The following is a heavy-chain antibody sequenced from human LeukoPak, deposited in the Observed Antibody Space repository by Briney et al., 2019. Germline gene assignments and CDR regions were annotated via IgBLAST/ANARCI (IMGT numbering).Heavy chain of an antibody. CDR1: GGSISSGDYY. CDR3: ARQGRRYGSGSYYRT. D-gene: IGHD3-10*01. Sequence: SETLSLTCTVSGGSISSGDYYWSWIRQPPGKGLEWIGYIYYSGSTYYNPSLKSRVTISVDTSKHQFSLKLSSVTAADTAVYYCARQGRRYGSGSYYRTWGQGTLVTVSS. CDR2: IYYSGST. V-gene: IGHV4-30-4*01. J-gene: IGHJ5*02.